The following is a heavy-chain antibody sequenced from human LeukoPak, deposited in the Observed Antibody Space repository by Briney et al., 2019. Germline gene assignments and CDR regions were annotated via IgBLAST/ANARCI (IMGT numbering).Heavy chain of an antibody. CDR1: GFTFDDYA. V-gene: IGHV3-9*01. Sequence: GGSLRLSCAASGFTFDDYAMHWVRQAPGKGLEWVSGISWNSGSIGYADSVKGRFTISRDNAKNTLYLQMNSLKGEDTAVYYCATSLGPLAEYWGRGTLVTVSS. J-gene: IGHJ4*02. CDR3: ATSLGPLAEY. D-gene: IGHD7-27*01. CDR2: ISWNSGSI.